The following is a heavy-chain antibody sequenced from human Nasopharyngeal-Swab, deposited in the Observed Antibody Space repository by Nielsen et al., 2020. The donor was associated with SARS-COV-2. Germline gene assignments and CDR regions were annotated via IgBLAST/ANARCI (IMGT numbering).Heavy chain of an antibody. Sequence: SVQVSCKASGGTFSSYAISWVRQAPGQGLEWMGGIIPIFGTADYAQKFQDRVTITADESTNTAYMELSSLRSEDKAVYYCARSGYSNSDIDYWGQGTLVTVTS. D-gene: IGHD6-6*01. CDR2: IIPIFGTA. CDR3: ARSGYSNSDIDY. V-gene: IGHV1-69*13. CDR1: GGTFSSYA. J-gene: IGHJ4*02.